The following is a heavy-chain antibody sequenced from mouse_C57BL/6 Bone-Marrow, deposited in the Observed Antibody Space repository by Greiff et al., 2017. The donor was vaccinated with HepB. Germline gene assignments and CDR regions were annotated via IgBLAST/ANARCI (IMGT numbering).Heavy chain of an antibody. CDR1: GFTFSDYG. CDR2: ISNLAYSI. Sequence: EVQLVESGGGLVQPGGSLKLSCAASGFTFSDYGMAWVRQAPRKGPEWVAFISNLAYSIYYADTVTGRFTISRENAKNTLYLEMSSLRSEDTAMYYCARWLLRSFAYWGQGTLVTVSA. V-gene: IGHV5-15*01. CDR3: ARWLLRSFAY. J-gene: IGHJ3*01. D-gene: IGHD2-3*01.